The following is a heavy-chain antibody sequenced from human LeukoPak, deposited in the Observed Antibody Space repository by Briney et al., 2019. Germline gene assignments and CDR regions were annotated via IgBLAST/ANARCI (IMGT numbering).Heavy chain of an antibody. V-gene: IGHV3-23*01. D-gene: IGHD3-10*01. CDR2: TSASGDNT. J-gene: IGHJ5*02. CDR3: AKGYYGSGTYGWFDP. Sequence: GGSLRLSCAASGFTFSSSGMSWVRQAPGKGLEWVSTTSASGDNTYYADSVKGRFTISRDNSKKKLYLQMNSLRAEDTAVYYCAKGYYGSGTYGWFDPWGQGTLVTVSS. CDR1: GFTFSSSG.